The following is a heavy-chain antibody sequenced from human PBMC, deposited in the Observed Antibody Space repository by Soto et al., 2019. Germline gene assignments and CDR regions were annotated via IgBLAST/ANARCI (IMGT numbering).Heavy chain of an antibody. CDR2: IYHSGNT. J-gene: IGHJ3*02. V-gene: IGHV4-38-2*01. CDR1: GYSISSGYY. Sequence: SETLSLTCAVSGYSISSGYYWGWIRQPPGKGLEWIGSIYHSGNTYYNPSLKSRVTISLDTSKTQFSLKLSSVTAADTAVYYCARGADIVATTGDAFDTWGQGTMVTVSS. CDR3: ARGADIVATTGDAFDT. D-gene: IGHD5-12*01.